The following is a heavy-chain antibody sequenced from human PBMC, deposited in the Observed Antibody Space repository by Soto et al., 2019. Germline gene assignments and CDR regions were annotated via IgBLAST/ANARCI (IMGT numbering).Heavy chain of an antibody. J-gene: IGHJ3*02. V-gene: IGHV2-5*02. D-gene: IGHD2-15*01. CDR3: AHKTPLPDSLDTFDI. Sequence: QITLKESGPTLVKPTQTLTLTCTFSGFSLSTTGVRVGWIRQPPGKALEWLALIYWDDDKLYSPSLKSRLTITSDTSKTPVVLTMTNMDPVYTATYYCAHKTPLPDSLDTFDIGSQGTMVT. CDR2: IYWDDDK. CDR1: GFSLSTTGVR.